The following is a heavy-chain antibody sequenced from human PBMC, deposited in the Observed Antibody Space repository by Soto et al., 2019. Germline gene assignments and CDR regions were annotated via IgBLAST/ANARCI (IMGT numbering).Heavy chain of an antibody. Sequence: GESLKSSCKGSGYSFTSYWIGWVRQMPGKGLEWMGIIYPGDSDTRYSPSLQGQVTISADKSISTAYLQWSSLKASDTAMYYCARQEGYCSGGSCSDYYYYGMDAWGQGTTVTVSS. J-gene: IGHJ6*02. V-gene: IGHV5-51*01. CDR3: ARQEGYCSGGSCSDYYYYGMDA. CDR1: GYSFTSYW. D-gene: IGHD2-15*01. CDR2: IYPGDSDT.